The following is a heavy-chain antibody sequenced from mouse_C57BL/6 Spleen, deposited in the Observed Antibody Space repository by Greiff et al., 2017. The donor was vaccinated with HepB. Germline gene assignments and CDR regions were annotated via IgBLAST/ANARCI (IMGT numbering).Heavy chain of an antibody. V-gene: IGHV1-19*01. CDR2: INPYNGGT. D-gene: IGHD2-3*01. CDR1: GYTFTDYY. J-gene: IGHJ3*01. CDR3: ARGDDGYYEVFAY. Sequence: EVQLQQSGPVLVKPGASVKMSCKASGYTFTDYYMNWVKQSHGKSLEWIGVINPYNGGTSYNQKFKGKATLTVDKSSSTAYMELNSLTSEDSAVYYCARGDDGYYEVFAYWGQGTLVTVSA.